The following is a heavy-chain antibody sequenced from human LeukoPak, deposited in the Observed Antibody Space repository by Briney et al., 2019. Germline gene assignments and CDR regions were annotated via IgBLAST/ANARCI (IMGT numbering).Heavy chain of an antibody. CDR3: ARDWGYDSGTYCVY. CDR2: ISYDGEKR. D-gene: IGHD3-10*01. CDR1: GFIFSSYS. J-gene: IGHJ4*02. V-gene: IGHV3-30*04. Sequence: GGSLRLSCAASGFIFSSYSMHWVRQAPGKGLEGVAVISYDGEKRFYADSVKGRFTISRDNSKNTVDLQMNSLRAEDMAVYYCARDWGYDSGTYCVYWGQGTLVSVSS.